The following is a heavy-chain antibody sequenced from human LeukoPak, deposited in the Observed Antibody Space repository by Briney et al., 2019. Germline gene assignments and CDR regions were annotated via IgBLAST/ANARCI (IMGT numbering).Heavy chain of an antibody. CDR1: GFTFDDYA. Sequence: GGSLRLSCAASGFTFDDYAMHWVRQAPGKGLEWVSGISWNSGSIGYADSVKGRFTISRDNAKNSLYLQMNSLRAEDMALYYCAKAKGIMTTVTTSAFDIWGQGTMVTVSS. D-gene: IGHD4-17*01. CDR3: AKAKGIMTTVTTSAFDI. CDR2: ISWNSGSI. J-gene: IGHJ3*02. V-gene: IGHV3-9*03.